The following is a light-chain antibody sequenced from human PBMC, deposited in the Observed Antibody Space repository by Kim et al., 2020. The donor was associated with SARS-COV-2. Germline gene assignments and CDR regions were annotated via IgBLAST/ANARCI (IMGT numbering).Light chain of an antibody. V-gene: IGLV1-40*01. CDR1: SSNIGAGYD. Sequence: QSVLTQPPSVSGAPGQRVTIACTGSSSNIGAGYDVHWYQQLPGTAPNLLISGRANRPSGVPDRVSASKSGTSASLAITGLQADDEAVYYCQSFDRTLGAVVFGGGTKLTVL. CDR2: GRA. J-gene: IGLJ3*02. CDR3: QSFDRTLGAVV.